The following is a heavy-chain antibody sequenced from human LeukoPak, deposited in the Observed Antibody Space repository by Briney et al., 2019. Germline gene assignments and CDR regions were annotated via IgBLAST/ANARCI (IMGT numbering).Heavy chain of an antibody. Sequence: GGSLRLSCAASGFTVSINYMTWVRQAPGTGLEWVSAIYGGGGTYYADSAKGRITLSRDNSKNTLYIQMNSMRAEETAVNYCEREGGGPSGPLDYWGQGTLVTVSS. CDR1: GFTVSINY. CDR3: EREGGGPSGPLDY. V-gene: IGHV3-66*01. J-gene: IGHJ4*02. D-gene: IGHD3-3*01. CDR2: IYGGGGT.